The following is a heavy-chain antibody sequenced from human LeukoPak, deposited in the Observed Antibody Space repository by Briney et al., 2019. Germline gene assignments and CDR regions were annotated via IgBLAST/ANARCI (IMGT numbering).Heavy chain of an antibody. V-gene: IGHV4-34*01. D-gene: IGHD6-19*01. CDR2: INHSGST. CDR3: ARDTAVAHTTNPHFDY. J-gene: IGHJ4*02. Sequence: SETLSLTCAVYGGSFSGYYWSWIRQPPGKGLEWIGEINHSGSTNYNPSLKSRVTISVDTSKNQFSLKLSSATAADTAVYYCARDTAVAHTTNPHFDYWGQGTLVTVSS. CDR1: GGSFSGYY.